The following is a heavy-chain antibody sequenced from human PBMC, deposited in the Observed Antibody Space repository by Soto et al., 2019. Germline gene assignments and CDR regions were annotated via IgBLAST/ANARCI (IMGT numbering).Heavy chain of an antibody. CDR2: ISGGGRFT. CDR1: GFTFGSSA. Sequence: GGSLRLSCAASGFTFGSSAMSWVRQAPGKGLEWVSGISGGGRFTYYADSVKGRFTISRDDSKNTLFLQVSSLSAEDAAVYYCPKSGPTNYFESWGPGTLVTVSS. D-gene: IGHD1-26*01. CDR3: PKSGPTNYFES. J-gene: IGHJ4*02. V-gene: IGHV3-23*01.